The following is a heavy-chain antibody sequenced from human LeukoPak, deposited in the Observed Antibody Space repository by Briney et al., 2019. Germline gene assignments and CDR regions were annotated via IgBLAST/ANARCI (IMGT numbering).Heavy chain of an antibody. V-gene: IGHV4-39*01. CDR2: IYYSGST. D-gene: IGHD3-10*01. CDR3: ARHKEVLLWFGELSGTWFDP. CDR1: GGSISSSSYY. J-gene: IGHJ5*02. Sequence: SETLSLTCTVSGGSISSSSYYWGWIRQPPGKGLEWIGSIYYSGSTYYNPSLKSRVAISVDTSKNQFSLKLTSVTAADTAVYYCARHKEVLLWFGELSGTWFDPWGQGTLVTVSS.